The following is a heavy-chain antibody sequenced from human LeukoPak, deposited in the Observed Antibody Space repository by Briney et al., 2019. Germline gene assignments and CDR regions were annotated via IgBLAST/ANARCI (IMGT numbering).Heavy chain of an antibody. V-gene: IGHV1-18*01. D-gene: IGHD2-2*01. CDR1: GYTFTSYG. J-gene: IGHJ4*02. Sequence: ASVKVSCKASGYTFTSYGISWVRQAPGQGLEWMGWISAYNGNTNYAQKLQGRVTMTTDTSTSTAYMELRSLRSADTAVYYCARGKVRSIVVVPAAPLDYWGQGTLVTVSS. CDR3: ARGKVRSIVVVPAAPLDY. CDR2: ISAYNGNT.